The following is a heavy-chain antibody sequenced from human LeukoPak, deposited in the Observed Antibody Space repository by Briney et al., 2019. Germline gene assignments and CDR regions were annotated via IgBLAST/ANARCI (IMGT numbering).Heavy chain of an antibody. CDR1: GYTFTSYD. D-gene: IGHD6-13*01. Sequence: ASVKVSCKASGYTFTSYDINWVRQATGQGLEWRGWMNPNSGNTGYAQKFQGRVTMTRNTSISTAYMELSSLRTEDPAVYYCARGLAQLGGAFDIWGQGTRVTVSS. CDR3: ARGLAQLGGAFDI. J-gene: IGHJ3*02. CDR2: MNPNSGNT. V-gene: IGHV1-8*01.